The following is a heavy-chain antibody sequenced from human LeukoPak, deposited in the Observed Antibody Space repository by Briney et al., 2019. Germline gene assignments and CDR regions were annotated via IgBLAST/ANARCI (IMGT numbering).Heavy chain of an antibody. D-gene: IGHD4-23*01. Sequence: SETLSLTCTVSGGSISSGDYYWSWIRQHPGKGLEWIGYIYYSGSTYYNPSLKSRVTISVDTSKNQFSLKLSSVTAADTAVYYCARVPSPATVVTYYFDYWGQGTLVTVSS. V-gene: IGHV4-30-4*08. CDR1: GGSISSGDYY. J-gene: IGHJ4*02. CDR3: ARVPSPATVVTYYFDY. CDR2: IYYSGST.